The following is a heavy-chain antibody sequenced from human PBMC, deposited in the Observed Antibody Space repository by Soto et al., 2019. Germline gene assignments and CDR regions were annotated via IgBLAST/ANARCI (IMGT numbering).Heavy chain of an antibody. Sequence: DAQLVESGGGLVQPVKSLRISCVASGFTFDDHTMHWVRQAPGRGLEWVSCISWNSGIIGYADSVKGRFTISRDNAKNSLYLRMDSLRPEDTAVYYCTKDTHSPSGYFEAFDVWGQGTKVTVSS. CDR3: TKDTHSPSGYFEAFDV. J-gene: IGHJ3*01. V-gene: IGHV3-9*01. D-gene: IGHD3-22*01. CDR1: GFTFDDHT. CDR2: ISWNSGII.